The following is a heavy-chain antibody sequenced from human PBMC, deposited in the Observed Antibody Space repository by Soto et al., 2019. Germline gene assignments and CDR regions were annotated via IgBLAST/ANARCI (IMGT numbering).Heavy chain of an antibody. CDR1: GFTFSSYG. CDR2: ISYDGSNK. V-gene: IGHV3-30*18. Sequence: GGSLRLSCAASGFTFSSYGMHWVCQAPGKGLEWVAVISYDGSNKYYADSVKGRFTISRDNSKNTLYLQMNSLRAEDTAVYYCAKDRGITIFDYWGQGTLVTVSS. CDR3: AKDRGITIFDY. J-gene: IGHJ4*02. D-gene: IGHD3-3*01.